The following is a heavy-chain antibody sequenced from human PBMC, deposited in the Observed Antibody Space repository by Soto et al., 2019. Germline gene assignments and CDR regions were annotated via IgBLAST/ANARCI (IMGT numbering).Heavy chain of an antibody. V-gene: IGHV4-59*01. Sequence: SETLSLTCTVCGGSISSYYWSSLRQPPGKGLEWIGYIYYSGSTNYNPSLKSRVTRSVDTSKNQFSLKLSSVTAADTAVYYCARDHRVGYYDSSGYNWFDPWGQGTLVTVSS. CDR3: ARDHRVGYYDSSGYNWFDP. J-gene: IGHJ5*02. CDR2: IYYSGST. CDR1: GGSISSYY. D-gene: IGHD3-22*01.